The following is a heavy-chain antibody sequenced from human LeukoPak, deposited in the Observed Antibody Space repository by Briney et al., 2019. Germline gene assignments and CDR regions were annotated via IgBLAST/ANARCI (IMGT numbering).Heavy chain of an antibody. D-gene: IGHD4-17*01. CDR2: IYPGDSDT. J-gene: IGHJ4*02. V-gene: IGHV5-51*01. CDR1: GYSFTTYW. Sequence: GESLKISRKGSGYSFTTYWIGWVRQMPGKGLEWMGIIYPGDSDTRYSPAFQGQVTISGDKSINTAYLQWSSLKASDTAVYYCARRGLSTAYFDYWGPGTLVTVSS. CDR3: ARRGLSTAYFDY.